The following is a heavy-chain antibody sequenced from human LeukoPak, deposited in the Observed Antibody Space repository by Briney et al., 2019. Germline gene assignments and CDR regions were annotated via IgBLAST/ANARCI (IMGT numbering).Heavy chain of an antibody. CDR2: IWYDGSNK. J-gene: IGHJ4*02. CDR1: GFTFSSYG. V-gene: IGHV3-33*01. Sequence: PGRSLRLSCAASGFTFSSYGMPWVRQAPGKGLEWVAVIWYDGSNKYYADSVKGRFTISRDNSKNTLYLQMNSLRAEDTAVYYCARDLNDFWSGYPDYWGQGTLVTVSS. D-gene: IGHD3-3*01. CDR3: ARDLNDFWSGYPDY.